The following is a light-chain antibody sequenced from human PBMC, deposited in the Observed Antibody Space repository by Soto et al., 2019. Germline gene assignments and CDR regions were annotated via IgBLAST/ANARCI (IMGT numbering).Light chain of an antibody. J-gene: IGKJ1*01. CDR2: WAS. V-gene: IGKV4-1*01. Sequence: DIVMIQSPDSLAVSLGERATFNCKSSQSILDRSKNKYYLAWYQQKSGQPPKLLIYWASLREPGVPDRFTGSGSGTDFTLTISSLQAEDVAVYYCQQYFTSPWTFGQGTKVEI. CDR1: QSILDRSKNKYY. CDR3: QQYFTSPWT.